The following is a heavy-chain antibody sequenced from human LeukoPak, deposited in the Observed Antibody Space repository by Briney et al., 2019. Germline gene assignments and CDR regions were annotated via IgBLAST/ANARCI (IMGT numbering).Heavy chain of an antibody. CDR3: ARTRATDYFGY. D-gene: IGHD5-24*01. J-gene: IGHJ4*02. V-gene: IGHV4-61*02. Sequence: PSQTLSLTCTVSGGSISSGSYYWSWIRQPAGKGLEWIGRIYTSGSTNYNPSLKSRDTISVDTSKNQFSLKLSSVTAADTAVYYCARTRATDYFGYWGQGTLVTVSS. CDR1: GGSISSGSYY. CDR2: IYTSGST.